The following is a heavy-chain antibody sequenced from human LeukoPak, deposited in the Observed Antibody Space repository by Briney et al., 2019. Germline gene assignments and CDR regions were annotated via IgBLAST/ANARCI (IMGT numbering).Heavy chain of an antibody. CDR1: GYTFTSYG. D-gene: IGHD3-16*02. J-gene: IGHJ4*02. V-gene: IGHV1-18*01. CDR3: ARDRVYDYVWGSYRPLDY. Sequence: GASVKVSCKASGYTFTSYGISWVRQAPGQGLEWMGWISAYNGNTNYAQKLQGRVTMTTDTSTSTAYMELRSLRSDDTAVYYWARDRVYDYVWGSYRPLDYWGQGTLVTVSS. CDR2: ISAYNGNT.